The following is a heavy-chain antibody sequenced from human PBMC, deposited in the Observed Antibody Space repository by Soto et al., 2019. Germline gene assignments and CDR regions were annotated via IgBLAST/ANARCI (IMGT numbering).Heavy chain of an antibody. CDR1: GFTFSSYS. CDR2: ISSSSSYI. D-gene: IGHD5-12*01. V-gene: IGHV3-21*01. Sequence: GGSLSLSCAASGFTFSSYSMNWVRQAPGKGLEWVSSISSSSSYIYYADSVKGRFTISRDNAKNSLYLQMNSLRAEDTAVYYCARDPLLGGIVASRGYYYYYYGMDVWGQGTTVTVSS. CDR3: ARDPLLGGIVASRGYYYYYYGMDV. J-gene: IGHJ6*02.